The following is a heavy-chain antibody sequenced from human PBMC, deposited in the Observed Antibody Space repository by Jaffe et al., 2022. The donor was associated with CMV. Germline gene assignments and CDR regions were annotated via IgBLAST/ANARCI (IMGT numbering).Heavy chain of an antibody. D-gene: IGHD3-3*01. J-gene: IGHJ6*03. CDR3: ARESLITIFGVDRVHTLYYYYYMDV. CDR2: ISSSSSYI. V-gene: IGHV3-21*01. CDR1: GFTFSSYS. Sequence: EVQLVESGGGLVKPGGSLRLSCAASGFTFSSYSMNWVRQAPGKGLEWVSSISSSSSYIYYADSVKGRFTISRDNAKNSLYLQMNSLRAEDTAVYYCARESLITIFGVDRVHTLYYYYYMDVWGKGTTVTVSS.